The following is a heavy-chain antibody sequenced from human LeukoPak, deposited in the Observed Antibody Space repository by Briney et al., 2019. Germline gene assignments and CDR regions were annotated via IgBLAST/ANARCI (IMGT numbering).Heavy chain of an antibody. CDR3: AKDSPLSYYDSSGYYLIDC. CDR2: ISGSGGST. D-gene: IGHD3-22*01. CDR1: GFTFSSYA. J-gene: IGHJ4*02. Sequence: GGSLRLSCTASGFTFSSYAMSWVRQAPGRGPEWVSGISGSGGSTFYPDSVKGWFTISRDNSKNTLYMQMNSLRAEDTAVYYCAKDSPLSYYDSSGYYLIDCWGQGTLVTVSS. V-gene: IGHV3-23*01.